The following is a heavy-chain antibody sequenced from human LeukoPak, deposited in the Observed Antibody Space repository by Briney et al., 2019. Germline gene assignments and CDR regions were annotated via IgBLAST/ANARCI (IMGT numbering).Heavy chain of an antibody. V-gene: IGHV3-23*01. CDR2: ITAGGGNS. D-gene: IGHD5-12*01. CDR3: AARGGSRSFDY. J-gene: IGHJ4*02. Sequence: GGSLRLSCAASGFAFSTYGMSWVRQAPGKALEWVSIITAGGGNSYYADSVKGRSTISRDNSKNSLYLQMNSLRTEDTAVYYCAARGGSRSFDYWGQGTLVTVSS. CDR1: GFAFSTYG.